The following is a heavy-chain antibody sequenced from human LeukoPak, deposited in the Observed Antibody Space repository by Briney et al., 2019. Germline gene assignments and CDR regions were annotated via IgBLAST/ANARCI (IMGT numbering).Heavy chain of an antibody. CDR1: GFTFSSYG. Sequence: PGGSLRLSCAASGFTFSSYGMHWVRQAPGKGLEWVAFIRYDGSNKYYADSVKGRFTISRDNSKNTLYLQMNSLRAEGTAVYYCAKDRGSYFDYWGQGILVTVSS. J-gene: IGHJ4*02. CDR2: IRYDGSNK. D-gene: IGHD1-26*01. V-gene: IGHV3-30*02. CDR3: AKDRGSYFDY.